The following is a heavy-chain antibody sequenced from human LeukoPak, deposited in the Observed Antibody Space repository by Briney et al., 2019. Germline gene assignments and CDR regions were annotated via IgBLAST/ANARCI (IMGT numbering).Heavy chain of an antibody. D-gene: IGHD2-15*01. Sequence: PGGSLRLSCAASGFTFSSYGMHWVRQAPGKGLEWVAVISYDGSNKYYADSVKGRFTISRDNAKNSLYLQMNSLRAEDTAVYYCARDTPKWWEYYYYYFYMDVWGKGTTVTVSS. J-gene: IGHJ6*03. CDR2: ISYDGSNK. V-gene: IGHV3-30*03. CDR3: ARDTPKWWEYYYYYFYMDV. CDR1: GFTFSSYG.